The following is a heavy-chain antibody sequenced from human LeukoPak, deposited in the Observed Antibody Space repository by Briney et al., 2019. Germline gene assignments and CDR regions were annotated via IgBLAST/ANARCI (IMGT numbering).Heavy chain of an antibody. D-gene: IGHD2-2*01. CDR2: INPSGGST. J-gene: IGHJ4*02. CDR3: ARANCSSTSCAPDY. Sequence: INPSGGSTIYAQKFQGRVTMTRDTSTSTVYMELSSLRSEDTAVYYCARANCSSTSCAPDYWGQGMLVTVSS. V-gene: IGHV1-46*01.